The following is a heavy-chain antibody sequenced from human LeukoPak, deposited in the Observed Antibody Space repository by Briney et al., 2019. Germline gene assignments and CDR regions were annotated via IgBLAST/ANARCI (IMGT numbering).Heavy chain of an antibody. Sequence: SETLSLTCAVYDGSFGGFYWSWLRQPPGKGLEWIGEINHFGTTNSNASLESRVTISVDTPKKQFSLKLTSVTPADTAIYYCARGGNVLVVTQKKKKPFDSWGQGTLVTVSS. D-gene: IGHD2-8*01. V-gene: IGHV4-34*01. J-gene: IGHJ4*02. CDR1: DGSFGGFY. CDR3: ARGGNVLVVTQKKKKPFDS. CDR2: INHFGTT.